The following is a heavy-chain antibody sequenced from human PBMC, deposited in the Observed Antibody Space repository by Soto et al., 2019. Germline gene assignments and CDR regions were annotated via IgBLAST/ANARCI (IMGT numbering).Heavy chain of an antibody. J-gene: IGHJ4*02. D-gene: IGHD1-1*01. CDR2: ISGSGGST. CDR1: GFTFSSYA. Sequence: EVQLLESGGGLVQPGGSLRLSCAASGFTFSSYAMSWVSKAPGKGLEWVSAISGSGGSTYYADSVKGRFTISRDNPKNTLYLQMNSLRAEDTAVYYCAKRPTPPGPNDWGQGTLVTVSS. V-gene: IGHV3-23*01. CDR3: AKRPTPPGPND.